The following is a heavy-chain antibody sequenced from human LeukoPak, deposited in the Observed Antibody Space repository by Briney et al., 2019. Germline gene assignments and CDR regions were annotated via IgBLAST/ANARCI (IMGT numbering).Heavy chain of an antibody. V-gene: IGHV3-21*01. CDR1: GFTFSSYT. J-gene: IGHJ6*02. D-gene: IGHD3-9*01. CDR2: ISSSSNYI. CDR3: ARGARYYDILTGNYPTYCYGMDV. Sequence: GGSLRLSCAASGFTFSSYTMNWVRQAPGKGLEWVSSISSSSNYIYYADSVKGRFTISRDNAKNSLYLQMNSLRAEDTAVYYCARGARYYDILTGNYPTYCYGMDVWGQGTTVTVSS.